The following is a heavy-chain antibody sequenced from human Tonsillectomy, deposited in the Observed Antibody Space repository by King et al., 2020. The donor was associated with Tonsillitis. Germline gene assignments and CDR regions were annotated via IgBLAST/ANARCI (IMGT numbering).Heavy chain of an antibody. CDR3: ARVPYGDSPLRGYYYYGMDV. Sequence: QLVQSGAEVMKPGASVKVSCKASGYTFTSYGISWVRQAPGQGLEWMGWISGYNGKTNYAQKLQGRVTMTTDTSTSTAYMEVRSLRSDDTAVYYCARVPYGDSPLRGYYYYGMDVWGQGTTVTVSS. CDR2: ISGYNGKT. J-gene: IGHJ6*02. V-gene: IGHV1-18*01. CDR1: GYTFTSYG. D-gene: IGHD4-17*01.